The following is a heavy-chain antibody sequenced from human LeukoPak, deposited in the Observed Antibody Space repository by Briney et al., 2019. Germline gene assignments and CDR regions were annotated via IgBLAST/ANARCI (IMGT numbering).Heavy chain of an antibody. CDR3: ASQLGGYDSVSGY. V-gene: IGHV3-30*04. D-gene: IGHD5-12*01. CDR2: ISYDGSNK. CDR1: GFTFSTYA. Sequence: GGSLRLSCAASGFTFSTYAMHWVRQAPGKGLEWVAVISYDGSNKYYADSVKGRFTISRDNSKNTPYLQMNSLRAEDTAVYYCASQLGGYDSVSGYWGQGTLVTVSS. J-gene: IGHJ4*02.